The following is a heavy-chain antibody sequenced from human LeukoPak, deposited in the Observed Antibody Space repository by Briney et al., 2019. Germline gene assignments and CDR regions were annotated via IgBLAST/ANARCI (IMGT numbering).Heavy chain of an antibody. CDR1: GGSITTRGFY. D-gene: IGHD1-26*01. V-gene: IGHV4-39*07. CDR2: IYYSGST. J-gene: IGHJ3*02. Sequence: PSETLSLTCTVAGGSITTRGFYWAWIRRPPGKGLEWIGSIYYSGSTYYNPSLKSRVTISVDTSKNQFSLKLSSVTAADTAVYYCARGGSEWAFDIWGQGTMVTVSS. CDR3: ARGGSEWAFDI.